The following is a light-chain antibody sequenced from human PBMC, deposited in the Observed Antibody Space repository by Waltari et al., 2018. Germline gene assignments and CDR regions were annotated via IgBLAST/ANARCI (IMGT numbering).Light chain of an antibody. V-gene: IGLV3-21*02. Sequence: SYVLTQPASVSVAPGQTATITCGGKSIGTKSVHWYQQTAGQTPVLVVYDDIKRPSGVAERFPGSNSGNTATLTISRGEDGDEADYYCQVWDSSSNHAVFGGGTKLTVL. J-gene: IGLJ2*01. CDR1: SIGTKS. CDR2: DDI. CDR3: QVWDSSSNHAV.